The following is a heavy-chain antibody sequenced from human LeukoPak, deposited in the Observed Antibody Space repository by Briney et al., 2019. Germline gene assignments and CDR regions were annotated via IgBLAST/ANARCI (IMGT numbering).Heavy chain of an antibody. CDR3: ARKRGIAAPFDP. CDR1: GGSISSYY. CDR2: IYYSGST. Sequence: SETLSLTCTVSGGSISSYYWSWIRQPPGKGLEWIGYIYYSGSTNYNPSLKSRVTISVDTSKNQFSLELSSVTAADTAVYYCARKRGIAAPFDPWGQGTLVTVSS. V-gene: IGHV4-59*01. D-gene: IGHD6-6*01. J-gene: IGHJ5*02.